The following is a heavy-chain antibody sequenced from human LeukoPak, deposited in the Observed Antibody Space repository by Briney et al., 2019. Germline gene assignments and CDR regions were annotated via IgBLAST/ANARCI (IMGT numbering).Heavy chain of an antibody. J-gene: IGHJ4*02. CDR1: GFTFSSYG. CDR2: ISYDGSNK. CDR3: AKDRGSDFWTSNAFDY. V-gene: IGHV3-30*18. D-gene: IGHD3-3*01. Sequence: GRSLRLSCAASGFTFSSYGMHWVRQAPGMGLEWVAVISYDGSNKYYSDSVKGRFTISRDDSKNTLYLQMNSLRAEDTAVYYCAKDRGSDFWTSNAFDYWGQGTLVTVSS.